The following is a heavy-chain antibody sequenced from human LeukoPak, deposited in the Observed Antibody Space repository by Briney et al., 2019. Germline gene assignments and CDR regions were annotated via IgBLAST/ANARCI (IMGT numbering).Heavy chain of an antibody. D-gene: IGHD5-18*01. CDR3: ARGGGIQLWLEDPNYFDY. J-gene: IGHJ4*02. Sequence: GGSLRLSCAASGFTFTSYSMNWVRQAPGKGLEWVSSISSSSSYIYYADSVKGRFTISRDNAKNSLYLQMDSLRAEDTAVYYCARGGGIQLWLEDPNYFDYWGQGTLVTVSS. CDR2: ISSSSSYI. V-gene: IGHV3-21*01. CDR1: GFTFTSYS.